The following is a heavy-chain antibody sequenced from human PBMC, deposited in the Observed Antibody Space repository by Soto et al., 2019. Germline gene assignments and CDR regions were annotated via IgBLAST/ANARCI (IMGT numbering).Heavy chain of an antibody. CDR3: ARGVDSWSGYLF. D-gene: IGHD3-3*01. CDR2: IHHSGST. Sequence: SETLSLTCALYGGSFDGYYWSWIRQSPGKGLEWIGEIHHSGSTKYNPSLKSRVSLSVDTPTKQFSLKMTSMTAADRGVYYCARGVDSWSGYLFWGQGTPVTVSS. J-gene: IGHJ4*02. V-gene: IGHV4-34*01. CDR1: GGSFDGYY.